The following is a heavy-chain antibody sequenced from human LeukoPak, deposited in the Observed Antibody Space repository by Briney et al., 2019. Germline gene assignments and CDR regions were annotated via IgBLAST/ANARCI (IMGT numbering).Heavy chain of an antibody. V-gene: IGHV3-23*01. CDR2: ISAGSGNT. CDR3: AKSHEPYYYDSSGYYDDY. CDR1: GFRFSGYG. D-gene: IGHD3-22*01. J-gene: IGHJ4*02. Sequence: GGSLRLSCAASGFRFSGYGMSWVRQAPGKGLEWVSSISAGSGNTDYADSVKGRFTISRDDSKNPLYLQMKSLRAEDTAVYYCAKSHEPYYYDSSGYYDDYWGQGTLVTVSS.